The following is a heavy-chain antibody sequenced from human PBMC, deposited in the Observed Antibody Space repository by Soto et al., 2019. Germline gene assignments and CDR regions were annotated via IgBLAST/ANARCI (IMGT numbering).Heavy chain of an antibody. CDR2: ISSNSAYI. CDR1: GFTSRSFT. V-gene: IGHV3-21*01. J-gene: IGHJ5*02. D-gene: IGHD6-13*01. CDR3: TRDASRDSSARGWFDP. Sequence: PGGSLRLSCAASGFTSRSFTMNWVRQAPGKGLEWVSTISSNSAYIYCTDALRGRFTISRDNAKNSLHLQMNSLRAEDTAVYYCTRDASRDSSARGWFDPWGPGTLVTVSS.